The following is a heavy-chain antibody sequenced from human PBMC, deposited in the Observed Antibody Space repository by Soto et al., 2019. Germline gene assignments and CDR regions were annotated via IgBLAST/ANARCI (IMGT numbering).Heavy chain of an antibody. D-gene: IGHD2-8*01. V-gene: IGHV3-15*01. CDR3: TTDQMVYAYSHAFDI. Sequence: GGSLRLSCAASGFTFSNAWMSWVRQGPGKGLEWVGRIKSKTDGGTTDYAAPVKGRFTISRDDSKNTLYLQMNSLKTEDTAVYYCTTDQMVYAYSHAFDIWGQGTMVTVSS. CDR2: IKSKTDGGTT. CDR1: GFTFSNAW. J-gene: IGHJ3*02.